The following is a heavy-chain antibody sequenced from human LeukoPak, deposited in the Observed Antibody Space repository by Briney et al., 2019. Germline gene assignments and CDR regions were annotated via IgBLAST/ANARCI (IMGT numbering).Heavy chain of an antibody. CDR2: INPSGGST. V-gene: IGHV1-46*03. CDR3: AIGLQLFDY. D-gene: IGHD5-24*01. Sequence: ASVKVSCKASGNTFTNYYMHWVRQAPGQGLEWMGIINPSGGSTSYAQKFRGRVTMTRDTSRTTVYMELSSLRSEDTAVYYCAIGLQLFDYWGQGTLVTVSS. J-gene: IGHJ4*02. CDR1: GNTFTNYY.